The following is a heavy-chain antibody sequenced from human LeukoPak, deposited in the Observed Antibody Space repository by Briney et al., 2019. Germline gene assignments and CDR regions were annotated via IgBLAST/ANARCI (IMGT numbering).Heavy chain of an antibody. Sequence: ASVKVSCKASGYTFTGFYMHWLRQAPGQGLEWMGGINPDSGNPSSTQKFRGRVTVTRDTSISTVYMELSSLRSDDTAVYYCAREGMDIVVVPAATTGDYWAREPWSPSPQ. D-gene: IGHD2-2*03. J-gene: IGHJ4*02. CDR1: GYTFTGFY. CDR3: AREGMDIVVVPAATTGDY. V-gene: IGHV1-2*02. CDR2: INPDSGNP.